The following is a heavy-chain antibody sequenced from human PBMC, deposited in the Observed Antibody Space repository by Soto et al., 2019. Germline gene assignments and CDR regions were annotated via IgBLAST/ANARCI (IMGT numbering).Heavy chain of an antibody. CDR2: IWYDGSNK. CDR1: GFTFSSYG. CDR3: ASGIRVPAYVDKAIAY. V-gene: IGHV3-33*01. Sequence: PGGSLRLSCAASGFTFSSYGMHLVRQAPGKGLEWVAVIWYDGSNKYYADSVKGRFTISRDNSKNTLYLQMNSLRAEDTAVYYCASGIRVPAYVDKAIAYWSQGALVPVSS. D-gene: IGHD2-2*01. J-gene: IGHJ1*01.